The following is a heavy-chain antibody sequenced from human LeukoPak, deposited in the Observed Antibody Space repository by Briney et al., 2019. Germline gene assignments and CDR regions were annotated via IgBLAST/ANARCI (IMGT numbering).Heavy chain of an antibody. V-gene: IGHV1-18*01. Sequence: ASVKVSCKASGYTFTSYGISWVRQAPGQGLEWMGWISAYNGNTNYAQKLQGRVTMTTDTSTSTAYMELRSLRSDDTAVYHCARDPPTYYDILTGYYKLDYWGQGTLVTVSS. CDR1: GYTFTSYG. CDR3: ARDPPTYYDILTGYYKLDY. D-gene: IGHD3-9*01. J-gene: IGHJ4*02. CDR2: ISAYNGNT.